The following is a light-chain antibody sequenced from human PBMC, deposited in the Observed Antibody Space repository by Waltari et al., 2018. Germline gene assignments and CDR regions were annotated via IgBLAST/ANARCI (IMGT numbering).Light chain of an antibody. CDR2: DAF. J-gene: IGLJ2*01. CDR1: STDVAGYTH. CDR3: CSYAGSYTVL. Sequence: QSALTQPRSVSGSPGQSVTFSCTGTSTDVAGYTHVSWYQQSPGKPPKLMICDAFNRPSGVPDRFSGSKSGNTASLTISGLQADDEADYYCCSYAGSYTVLFGGGTKLTVL. V-gene: IGLV2-11*01.